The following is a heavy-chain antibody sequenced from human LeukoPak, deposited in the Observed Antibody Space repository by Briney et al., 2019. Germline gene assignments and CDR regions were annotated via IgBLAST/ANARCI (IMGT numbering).Heavy chain of an antibody. CDR3: AGGGYDFTIGDY. V-gene: IGHV1-46*01. J-gene: IGHJ4*02. CDR2: INPSGGST. CDR1: GYTFTSYY. D-gene: IGHD5-12*01. Sequence: ASVKVSCKASGYTFTSYYIHWVRQAPGQGLEWMGIINPSGGSTSYAQKFQGRVTMTRDTSTSTVYMELSSLRSEDTAVYYCAGGGYDFTIGDYWGQGTLVTVSS.